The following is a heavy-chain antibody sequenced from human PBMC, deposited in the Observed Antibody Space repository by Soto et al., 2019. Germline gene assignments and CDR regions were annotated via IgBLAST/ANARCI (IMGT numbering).Heavy chain of an antibody. J-gene: IGHJ4*02. V-gene: IGHV3-9*01. CDR3: AKARDAYWGLDDY. D-gene: IGHD3-16*01. Sequence: EVQLVESGGGLVQPGRSLRLSCAASGFTFDDYAMHWVRQAPGKGLEWVSGISWNSGNIDYADSVKGRFTISRDNAQNSLYLQMNSLRTEDTALYYCAKARDAYWGLDDYWGQGTLVTVSS. CDR2: ISWNSGNI. CDR1: GFTFDDYA.